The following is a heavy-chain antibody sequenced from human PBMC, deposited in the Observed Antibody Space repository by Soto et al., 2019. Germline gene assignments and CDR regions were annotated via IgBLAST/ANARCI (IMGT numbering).Heavy chain of an antibody. Sequence: QVQLVESGGGVVQPGRSLRLSCAASGFIFSDYAFHWVRQAPGKGLEWVSVISFDGSAQYYADSVRGRFTISRDQSKSTVFLHMNSLTTGDTAIYYCAKDQRYSGSVDDSGMDVWGPGTTVTVSS. CDR3: AKDQRYSGSVDDSGMDV. J-gene: IGHJ6*02. V-gene: IGHV3-30*18. CDR2: ISFDGSAQ. CDR1: GFIFSDYA. D-gene: IGHD3-9*01.